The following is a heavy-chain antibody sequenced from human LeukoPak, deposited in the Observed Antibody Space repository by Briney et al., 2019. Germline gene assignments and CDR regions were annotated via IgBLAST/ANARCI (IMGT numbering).Heavy chain of an antibody. CDR3: AKVLGYYDSSGYYQEGGFDY. Sequence: GGSLRLSCAASGFTFDDYAMHWVRQAPGEGLEWVSLISGDGGSTYYADSVKGRFTISRDNSKNSLYLQMNSLRTEDTALYYCAKVLGYYDSSGYYQEGGFDYWGQGTLVTVSS. CDR1: GFTFDDYA. J-gene: IGHJ4*02. D-gene: IGHD3-22*01. CDR2: ISGDGGST. V-gene: IGHV3-43*02.